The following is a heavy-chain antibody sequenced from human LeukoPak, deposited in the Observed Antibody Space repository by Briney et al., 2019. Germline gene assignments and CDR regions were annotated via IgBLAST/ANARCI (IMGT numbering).Heavy chain of an antibody. J-gene: IGHJ4*02. CDR2: INHSGST. V-gene: IGHV4-34*01. Sequence: SETLSLTCAVYGGSFSGYYWSWIRQPPGKGLERIGEINHSGSTNYNPFLKSRVTISVDTSKNQFSLKLSSVTAADTAVYYCASVYDSSGYYPFWGQGTLVTVSS. D-gene: IGHD3-22*01. CDR1: GGSFSGYY. CDR3: ASVYDSSGYYPF.